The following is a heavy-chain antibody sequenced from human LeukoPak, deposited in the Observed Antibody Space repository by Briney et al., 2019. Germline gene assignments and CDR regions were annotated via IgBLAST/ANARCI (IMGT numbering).Heavy chain of an antibody. D-gene: IGHD6-13*01. CDR2: ISGSGGST. J-gene: IGHJ4*02. CDR3: ATSGYSSSWYKRPYYFDY. Sequence: GGSLRLSCAASGFTFSSYAMSWVRQAPGKGLEWVSAISGSGGSTYYADSVKGRFTISRDNSKNTLYPQMNSLRAEDTAVYYCATSGYSSSWYKRPYYFDYWGQGTLVTVSS. CDR1: GFTFSSYA. V-gene: IGHV3-23*01.